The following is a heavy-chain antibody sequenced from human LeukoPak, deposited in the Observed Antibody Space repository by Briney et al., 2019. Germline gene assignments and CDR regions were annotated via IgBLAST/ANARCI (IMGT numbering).Heavy chain of an antibody. Sequence: PGGSLRLSCAASGFTFSSYSMNWVRQAPGKGLEWVSYISSSSSTKYYADSVKGRFTISRDNSKNTLYLQMNSLRAEDTAVYYCAKDFLVPAAPLGYFDCWGQGTLVTVSS. CDR1: GFTFSSYS. V-gene: IGHV3-48*01. CDR2: ISSSSSTK. J-gene: IGHJ4*02. CDR3: AKDFLVPAAPLGYFDC. D-gene: IGHD2-2*01.